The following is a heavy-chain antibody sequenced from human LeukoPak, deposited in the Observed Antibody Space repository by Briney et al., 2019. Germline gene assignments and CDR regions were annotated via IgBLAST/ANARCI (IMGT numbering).Heavy chain of an antibody. CDR3: ANRGVVNRVILVGFHKEAYYFDS. D-gene: IGHD3-10*01. J-gene: IGHJ4*02. CDR2: ISASGGGT. V-gene: IGHV3-23*01. Sequence: GRSLTPACSVSAITLSNYCTACVRQPAREWREWDASISASGGGTTYADSVRCRFSIYIDNDKTTLYLQMNSLSAEDTVVYFCANRGVVNRVILVGFHKEAYYFDSWGQGVLVTVSS. CDR1: AITLSNYC.